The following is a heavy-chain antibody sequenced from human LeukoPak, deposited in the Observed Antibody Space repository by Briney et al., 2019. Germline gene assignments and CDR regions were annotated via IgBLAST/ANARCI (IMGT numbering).Heavy chain of an antibody. CDR2: ISGSGGST. CDR1: GFTFSSYA. J-gene: IGHJ4*02. CDR3: AKCLCSGGSCCDFDY. D-gene: IGHD2-15*01. Sequence: RGSLRLSCGASGFTFSSYAMSWVRQAPGKGLEWVSAISGSGGSTYYADSVKGRFTISRDNSKNTLYLQMDSLRAEDTAVYYCAKCLCSGGSCCDFDYWGQGTLVTVSS. V-gene: IGHV3-23*01.